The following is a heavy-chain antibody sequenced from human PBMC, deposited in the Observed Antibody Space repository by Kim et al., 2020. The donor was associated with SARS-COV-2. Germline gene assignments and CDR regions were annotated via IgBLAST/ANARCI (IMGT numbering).Heavy chain of an antibody. D-gene: IGHD6-13*01. CDR1: GGSITSGGYY. V-gene: IGHV4-31*03. Sequence: SETLSLTCTVSGGSITSGGYYWSWIRQHPGKGLEWIGYIYYRGSIFYNPSLKSRVSISVDTSKNQFSLNLSSVTAADTAVYFCARALHQPTLYGGTWYQVGAFDVWGQGTMVTVSS. CDR2: IYYRGSI. CDR3: ARALHQPTLYGGTWYQVGAFDV. J-gene: IGHJ3*01.